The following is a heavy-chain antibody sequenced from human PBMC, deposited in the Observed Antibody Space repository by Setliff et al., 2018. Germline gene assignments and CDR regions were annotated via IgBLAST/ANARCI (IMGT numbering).Heavy chain of an antibody. CDR3: ARGSVEYSRGWYYFDY. Sequence: SVKVSCKASGDSFSNYAISWVRQAPGQGLEWMGGLIPMFGTPGYARKFQGRVTVTADESTSTAYMELSSLRSEDTAVYYCARGSVEYSRGWYYFDYWAQGTLVTVSS. J-gene: IGHJ4*02. CDR1: GDSFSNYA. CDR2: LIPMFGTP. V-gene: IGHV1-69*13. D-gene: IGHD6-19*01.